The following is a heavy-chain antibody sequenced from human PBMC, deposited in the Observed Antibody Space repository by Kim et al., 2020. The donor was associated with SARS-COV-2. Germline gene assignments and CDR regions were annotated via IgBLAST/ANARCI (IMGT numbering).Heavy chain of an antibody. CDR3: ARGSGRLLYYV. CDR2: T. D-gene: IGHD3-3*01. J-gene: IGHJ4*02. Sequence: TGYAQKFQGRVTMTRNTSISTAYMELSSLRSEDTAVYYCARGSGRLLYYVWGQGTLVTVSS. V-gene: IGHV1-8*01.